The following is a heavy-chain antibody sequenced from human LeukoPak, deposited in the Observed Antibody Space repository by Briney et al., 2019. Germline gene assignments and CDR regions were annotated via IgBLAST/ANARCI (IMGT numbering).Heavy chain of an antibody. CDR1: GYSISSGYY. V-gene: IGHV4-38-2*02. Sequence: SETLSLTCTVSGYSISSGYYWGWIRQPPGKGLEWIGSIYHSGSTYYNPSLKSRVTISVDTSKNQFSLKLSSVTAADTAVYYCARVRVGNWFDPWGQGTLVTVSS. CDR2: IYHSGST. J-gene: IGHJ5*02. CDR3: ARVRVGNWFDP.